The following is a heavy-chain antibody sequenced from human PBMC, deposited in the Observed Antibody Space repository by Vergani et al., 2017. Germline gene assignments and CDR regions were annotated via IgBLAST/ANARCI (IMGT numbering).Heavy chain of an antibody. D-gene: IGHD6-19*01. J-gene: IGHJ6*02. CDR1: GFTFSSYG. CDR2: IWYDGSNK. CDR3: ARDLGSGWYGTAYYYYYGMDV. V-gene: IGHV3-33*01. Sequence: QVQPVESGGGVVQPGRSLRLSCAASGFTFSSYGMHWVRQAPGKGLAWVAVIWYDGSNKYYADSVKGRFTISRDNSKNTLYLQMNSLIAEDTAVYYCARDLGSGWYGTAYYYYYGMDVWGQGTTVTVSS.